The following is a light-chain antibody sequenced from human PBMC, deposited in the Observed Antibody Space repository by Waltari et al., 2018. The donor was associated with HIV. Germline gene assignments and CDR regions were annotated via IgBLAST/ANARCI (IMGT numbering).Light chain of an antibody. CDR3: AAWDGSLSGYV. V-gene: IGLV1-47*01. CDR1: SSNIGSNY. CDR2: KNN. J-gene: IGLJ1*01. Sequence: QSVLTQPPSASGTPGQRVTISCSGSSSNIGSNYAYWYQQLPGTAPKVLIYKNNQRPSGVPDRFSGSKSGTSASLAISGLRSEDEADYYCAAWDGSLSGYVFGTGTKVTVL.